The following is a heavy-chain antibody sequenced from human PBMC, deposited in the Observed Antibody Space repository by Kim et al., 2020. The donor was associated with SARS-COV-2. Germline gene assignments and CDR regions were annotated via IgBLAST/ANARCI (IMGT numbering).Heavy chain of an antibody. D-gene: IGHD3-10*01. CDR3: ARDLVRGMYDY. J-gene: IGHJ4*02. V-gene: IGHV3-21*01. CDR2: ISSSSYI. Sequence: GGSLRLSCAASGFTFSSYSMNWVRQAPGKGLEWVSSISSSSYIYYADSVKGRFTISRDNAKNSLYLQMNSLRAEDTAVYYCARDLVRGMYDYWGQGNLVTVSS. CDR1: GFTFSSYS.